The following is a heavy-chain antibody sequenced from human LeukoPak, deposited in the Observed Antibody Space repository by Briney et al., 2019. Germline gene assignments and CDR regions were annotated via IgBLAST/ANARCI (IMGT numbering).Heavy chain of an antibody. CDR1: GFTFDYYW. CDR2: IKESGSEK. V-gene: IGHV3-7*01. D-gene: IGHD2-15*01. CDR3: ARGWGERGKCRGGTCNNPQFDY. J-gene: IGHJ4*02. Sequence: GGSPRLSCAASGFTFDYYWMTWVRQAPGKGLEGLANIKESGSEKYYVDSVKGRFTISRDNAKNSLYLQMKRLRVEDTAVYYCARGWGERGKCRGGTCNNPQFDYWGRGTLVTVSS.